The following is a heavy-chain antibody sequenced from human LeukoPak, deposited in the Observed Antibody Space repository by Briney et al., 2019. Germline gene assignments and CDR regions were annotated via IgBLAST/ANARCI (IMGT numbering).Heavy chain of an antibody. CDR1: GFTFSDYY. D-gene: IGHD6-6*01. CDR2: ISGSGGST. V-gene: IGHV3-23*01. CDR3: AKVAAGASIAASGDC. J-gene: IGHJ4*02. Sequence: AGGSLRLSCAASGFTFSDYYMSWIRQAPGKGLEWVSAISGSGGSTYYANSVKGRFTISRDNSKNTLYLQMNSLRVEDTAVYYCAKVAAGASIAASGDCWGQGTLVTVSS.